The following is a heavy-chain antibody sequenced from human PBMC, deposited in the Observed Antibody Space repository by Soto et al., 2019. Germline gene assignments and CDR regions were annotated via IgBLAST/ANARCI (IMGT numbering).Heavy chain of an antibody. CDR2: IDWDDDK. J-gene: IGHJ6*02. Sequence: ESGPTLVNPTQTLTLTCTFSGFSLSTSGMCVSWIRQPPGKALEWLALIDWDDDKYYSTSLKTRLTISKDTSKNQVVLTMTNMDPVDTATYYCARILRYGSGSYFTYYYYGMDVWGQGTTVTVSS. CDR1: GFSLSTSGMC. V-gene: IGHV2-70*01. CDR3: ARILRYGSGSYFTYYYYGMDV. D-gene: IGHD3-10*01.